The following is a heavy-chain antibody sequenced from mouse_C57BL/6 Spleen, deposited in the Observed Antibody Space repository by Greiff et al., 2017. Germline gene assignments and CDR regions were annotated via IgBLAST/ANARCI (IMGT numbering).Heavy chain of an antibody. Sequence: QVQLQQSGAELVRPGASVTLSCKASGYTFTDYEMHWVKQTPVHGLEWIGAIDPETGGTAYNQKFKGKAILTADKSSSTAYMELRSLTSEDSAVXYCTSLRSYWYFDVWGTGTTVTVSS. CDR3: TSLRSYWYFDV. CDR2: IDPETGGT. J-gene: IGHJ1*03. CDR1: GYTFTDYE. V-gene: IGHV1-15*01.